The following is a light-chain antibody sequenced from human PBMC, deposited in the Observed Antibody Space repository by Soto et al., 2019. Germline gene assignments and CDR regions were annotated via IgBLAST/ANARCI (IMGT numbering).Light chain of an antibody. CDR1: SIDVTGYNY. V-gene: IGLV2-11*01. CDR2: DVN. J-gene: IGLJ1*01. CDR3: SSYTGGSSTYV. Sequence: QSALTQPRSVSGSPGQSVTISCTGTSIDVTGYNYVSWYQHHPDKAPKLIIYDVNQRPSGVPDRFSGSRSGNMASLTISGLQAEDEADYYCSSYTGGSSTYVFGTGIKVTVL.